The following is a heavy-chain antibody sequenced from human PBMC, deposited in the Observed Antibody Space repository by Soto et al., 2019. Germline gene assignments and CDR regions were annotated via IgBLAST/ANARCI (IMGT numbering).Heavy chain of an antibody. J-gene: IGHJ6*02. D-gene: IGHD1-7*01. CDR3: ARDRVGITGPTYYYGMDV. Sequence: QVQVVESGGGVVQPGGSLRLSCEASGFTFSNSGMHWVRQAPGKGLEWVAIIWFDGSNRYYADSVKGRFTISRDNSKHTLYLQMSSLRAEATAVYYCARDRVGITGPTYYYGMDVWGQGTTVTVSS. CDR1: GFTFSNSG. V-gene: IGHV3-33*01. CDR2: IWFDGSNR.